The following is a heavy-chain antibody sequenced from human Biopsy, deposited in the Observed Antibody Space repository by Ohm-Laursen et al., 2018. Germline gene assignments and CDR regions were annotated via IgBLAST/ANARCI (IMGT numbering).Heavy chain of an antibody. CDR3: TRDTTYYAGTTYYDALDV. D-gene: IGHD2/OR15-2a*01. CDR1: VSAFCIYW. V-gene: IGHV3-7*01. CDR2: VKRDGSQS. Sequence: SLTLSCSASVSAFCIYWKTWVRHAPRPGLEWVANVKRDGSQSNHADSVKGRFTISRDNAKNSLYLQMNSLRAEDTAVYYCTRDTTYYAGTTYYDALDVWGQGTTVTVSS. J-gene: IGHJ3*01.